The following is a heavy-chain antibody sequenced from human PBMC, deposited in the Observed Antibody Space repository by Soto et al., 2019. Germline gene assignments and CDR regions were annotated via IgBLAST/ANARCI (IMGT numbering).Heavy chain of an antibody. V-gene: IGHV1-69*04. CDR2: IIPILGIA. J-gene: IGHJ3*02. CDR1: GGTFSSYT. CDR3: ARDSATQGGAFDI. Sequence: SVKVSCKASGGTFSSYTISWVRQAPGQGLEWMGRIIPILGIANYAQKFQGRVTITADKSTSTAYMELSSLRSEDTAVYYCARDSATQGGAFDIWGQGTMVTV. D-gene: IGHD2-15*01.